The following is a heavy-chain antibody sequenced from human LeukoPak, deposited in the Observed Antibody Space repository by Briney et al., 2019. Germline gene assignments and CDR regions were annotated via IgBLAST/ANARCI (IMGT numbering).Heavy chain of an antibody. CDR2: ISWDGGST. J-gene: IGHJ6*02. Sequence: PGGSLRLSCAASGFTFDDYAMHWVRQAPGKGLEWVSLISWDGGSTYYADSVKGRFTISRDNSKNSLYLQMNSLRAEDTALYYCAKDRDTAMVNGNYYYGMDVWGQGTTVTVSS. CDR3: AKDRDTAMVNGNYYYGMDV. V-gene: IGHV3-43D*03. D-gene: IGHD5-18*01. CDR1: GFTFDDYA.